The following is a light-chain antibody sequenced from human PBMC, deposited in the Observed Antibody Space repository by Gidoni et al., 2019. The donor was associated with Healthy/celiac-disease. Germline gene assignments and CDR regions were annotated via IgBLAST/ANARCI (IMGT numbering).Light chain of an antibody. CDR1: NMGSKS. V-gene: IGLV3-21*02. Sequence: SCVLAQPPSGSMAPGQTARITCGGHNMGSKSVHWYQQKPGQAPVLVVYDDSDRPSGIPERFSGSNSGNTATLTISRVEAGDEADYYCQVWDSSSDHPVFGGGTKLTVL. J-gene: IGLJ2*01. CDR3: QVWDSSSDHPV. CDR2: DDS.